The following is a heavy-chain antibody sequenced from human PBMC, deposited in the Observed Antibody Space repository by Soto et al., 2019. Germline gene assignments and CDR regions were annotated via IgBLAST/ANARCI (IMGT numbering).Heavy chain of an antibody. V-gene: IGHV4-31*03. J-gene: IGHJ4*02. CDR3: ARDRVDAGYNHLFDY. CDR2: IYYSGST. D-gene: IGHD5-12*01. CDR1: GGSISSGGYY. Sequence: QVQLQESGPGLVKPSQTLSLTCTVSGGSISSGGYYWSWIRQHPGKGLEWIGYIYYSGSTYYNPSLNSRVTISVDTSKNQFSLKLSSVTAADTAVYYCARDRVDAGYNHLFDYWGQGTLVTVSS.